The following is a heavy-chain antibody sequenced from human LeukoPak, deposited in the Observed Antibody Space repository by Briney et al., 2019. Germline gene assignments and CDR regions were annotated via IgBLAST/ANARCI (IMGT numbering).Heavy chain of an antibody. CDR1: GGSISSDGYS. Sequence: SQTLFLTCAVSGGSISSDGYSWSWIRQPPGKGLEWIGYIYYSGSTYYNPSLKSRVTISVDTSKNQFSLKLSSVTAADTAVYYCAVRPTYYYDSSGYPPFDIWGQGTMVTVSS. V-gene: IGHV4-30-2*05. CDR2: IYYSGST. CDR3: AVRPTYYYDSSGYPPFDI. D-gene: IGHD3-22*01. J-gene: IGHJ3*02.